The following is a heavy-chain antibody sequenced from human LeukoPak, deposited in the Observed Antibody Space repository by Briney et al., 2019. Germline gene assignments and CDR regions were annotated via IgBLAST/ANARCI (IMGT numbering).Heavy chain of an antibody. Sequence: PGGSLRRSCAASGFTFSSYGMGWVRQARGKGLEWLSGISGSGGSTYYADSVKCRFTISRDNSKNTLYLQMNSLRAEDPALYHCAARSGSSPYYYDYWGQGTLVTVSS. CDR2: ISGSGGST. V-gene: IGHV3-23*01. CDR1: GFTFSSYG. J-gene: IGHJ4*02. D-gene: IGHD3-10*01. CDR3: AARSGSSPYYYDY.